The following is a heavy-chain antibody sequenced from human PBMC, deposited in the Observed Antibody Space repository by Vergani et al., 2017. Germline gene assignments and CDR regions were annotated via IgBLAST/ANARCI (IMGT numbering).Heavy chain of an antibody. CDR3: ARVGACWSGYYTIGFDY. D-gene: IGHD3-3*01. J-gene: IGHJ4*02. Sequence: EVQLVESGGGLVQPGGSLRLSCAASGFTFSSYEMNWVRQAPGKGLEWVSYISSSGSTIYYADSVKGRFTISRDNAKNSLYRQMNSLRAEETAVYYWARVGACWSGYYTIGFDYWGQGTLVTVSS. V-gene: IGHV3-48*03. CDR2: ISSSGSTI. CDR1: GFTFSSYE.